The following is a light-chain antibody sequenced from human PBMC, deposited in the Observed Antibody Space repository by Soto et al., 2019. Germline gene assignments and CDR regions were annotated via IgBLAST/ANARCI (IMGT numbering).Light chain of an antibody. CDR1: ESLSDW. V-gene: IGKV1-5*01. CDR3: QHYNTYPFT. J-gene: IGKJ3*01. CDR2: DAS. Sequence: DIQMTKSPSTLSASVGDRVTIACRASESLSDWVAWYQQKPGKAPKLLIYDASSLESGVPSRFSGSGSGTEFTLTISSLQPDDFATYYCQHYNTYPFTFGPGTKVDLK.